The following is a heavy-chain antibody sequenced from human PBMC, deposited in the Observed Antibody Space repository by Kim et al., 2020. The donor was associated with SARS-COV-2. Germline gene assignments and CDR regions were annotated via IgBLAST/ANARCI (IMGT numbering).Heavy chain of an antibody. D-gene: IGHD1-1*01. CDR3: ARDGDSSTTGTSGAFDP. CDR1: GFTFSSYE. J-gene: IGHJ5*02. V-gene: IGHV3-48*03. CDR2: ISSSGSTI. Sequence: SLSLSCAASGFTFSSYEMNSARQAPVPVLEWVSYISSSGSTIYYADSVKGRFTISRDNAPNSLYLQMNSLRAEDTAVYYCARDGDSSTTGTSGAFDPWGQGTLVTVSS.